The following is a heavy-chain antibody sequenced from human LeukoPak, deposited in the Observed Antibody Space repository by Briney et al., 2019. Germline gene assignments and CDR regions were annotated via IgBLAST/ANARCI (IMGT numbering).Heavy chain of an antibody. D-gene: IGHD4-23*01. CDR1: GFTLSSYW. CDR3: ERGRWNADY. Sequence: PGGSLRLSCAASGFTLSSYWMSWGRQAPGKGLEWVANINKDGSEKYYVDSVKGRFTISRDNAKNSLYLQMNSLRAEDTAVYYCERGRWNADYWGQRTLVTVSS. V-gene: IGHV3-7*03. J-gene: IGHJ4*02. CDR2: INKDGSEK.